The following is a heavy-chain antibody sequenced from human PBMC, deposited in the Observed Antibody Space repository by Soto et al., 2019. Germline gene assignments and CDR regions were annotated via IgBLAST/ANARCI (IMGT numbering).Heavy chain of an antibody. CDR3: ARVGPPSDV. CDR1: GFPFSSFG. CDR2: ISWNSDHI. Sequence: PGGSLRLSCAASGFPFSSFGMNWVRQAPGKGLEWVSSISWNSDHIYYADSVKGRFTISRDNAKNSLYLQMNSLRAEDTAVYYCARVGPPSDVWGQGTTVTVSS. J-gene: IGHJ6*02. V-gene: IGHV3-21*04.